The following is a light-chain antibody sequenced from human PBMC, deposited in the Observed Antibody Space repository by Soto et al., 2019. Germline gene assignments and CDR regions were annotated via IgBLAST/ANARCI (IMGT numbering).Light chain of an antibody. V-gene: IGLV1-44*01. CDR1: RSNIGNNA. CDR2: NNI. Sequence: QSVLTQTPSASGTPGQTVTISCSGSRSNIGNNAVSWYQQFPGTAPKLLIYNNIQRPSGVPARFSGSKSGTSASLAISGLQSEDEADYYCASWDYSLNARGVFGGGTKLTVL. J-gene: IGLJ3*02. CDR3: ASWDYSLNARGV.